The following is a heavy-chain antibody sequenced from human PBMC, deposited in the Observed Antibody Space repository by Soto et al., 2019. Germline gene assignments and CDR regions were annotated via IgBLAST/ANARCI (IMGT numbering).Heavy chain of an antibody. V-gene: IGHV3-21*01. Sequence: PGGSLRLSCAASGFTFSSYSMNWVRQAPGKGLEWVSSISSSSSYIYYADSVKGRFTISRDNAKNSLYLQMNSLRAEDTAVYYCARIDPYNYDTSGPSDYWGQGTLVTVSS. D-gene: IGHD3-22*01. J-gene: IGHJ4*02. CDR2: ISSSSSYI. CDR3: ARIDPYNYDTSGPSDY. CDR1: GFTFSSYS.